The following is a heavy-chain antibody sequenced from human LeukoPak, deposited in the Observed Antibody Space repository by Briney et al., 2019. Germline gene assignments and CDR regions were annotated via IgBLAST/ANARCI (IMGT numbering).Heavy chain of an antibody. CDR1: GGSVSSYY. CDR3: ARQRRGADYYFDL. V-gene: IGHV4-59*08. CDR2: IYFSGST. Sequence: SETLSLTCTVSGGSVSSYYWSWIRQFPGKGLEWLGYIYFSGSTSYNPSLESRVTISLDTSQNQFSLKVSSVTAAHTAVYYCARQRRGADYYFDLWGRGTLVTVSS. D-gene: IGHD2-21*02. J-gene: IGHJ2*01.